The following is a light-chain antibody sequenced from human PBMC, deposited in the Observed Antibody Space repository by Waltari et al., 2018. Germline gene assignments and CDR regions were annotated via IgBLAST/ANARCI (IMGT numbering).Light chain of an antibody. J-gene: IGLJ2*01. CDR2: DNV. CDR3: QSFDNSLSGVV. CDR1: RSNIGAGYD. Sequence: QSVLTQPPSVSGAPGQRVTISCTGSRSNIGAGYDVHWYQQLPGTAPKLLIYDNVGRPSGVPDRFSGSKSGTSASLAITGLQAEDEAAYYCQSFDNSLSGVVFGGGTKLTVL. V-gene: IGLV1-40*01.